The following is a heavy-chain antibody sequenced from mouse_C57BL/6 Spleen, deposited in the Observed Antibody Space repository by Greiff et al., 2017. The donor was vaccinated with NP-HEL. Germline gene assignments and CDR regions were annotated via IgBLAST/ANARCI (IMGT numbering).Heavy chain of an antibody. V-gene: IGHV10-3*01. D-gene: IGHD2-3*01. CDR1: GFTFNTYA. J-gene: IGHJ1*03. CDR2: IRSKSSNYAT. CDR3: VRDGWLLREGYFDV. Sequence: EVQLVESGGGLVQPKGSLKLSCAASGFTFNTYAMHWVRQAPGKGLEWVARIRSKSSNYATYYADSVKDRFTISRDDSQSMLYLQMNNLKTEDTAMYYCVRDGWLLREGYFDVWGTGTTVTVSS.